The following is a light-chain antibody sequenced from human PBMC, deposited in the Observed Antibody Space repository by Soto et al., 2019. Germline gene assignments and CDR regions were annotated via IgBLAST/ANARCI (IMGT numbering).Light chain of an antibody. V-gene: IGKV1-27*01. CDR1: QGISNY. CDR3: QQYNSYWT. Sequence: DIQMTQSPSSLSASVGDRVTITCRASQGISNYLAWYQQKPGKVPKLLIYAASTLQSGVPSRFSGSGSGTEFTLAISGLQADDFATYYCQQYNSYWTFGQGTKVDIK. CDR2: AAS. J-gene: IGKJ1*01.